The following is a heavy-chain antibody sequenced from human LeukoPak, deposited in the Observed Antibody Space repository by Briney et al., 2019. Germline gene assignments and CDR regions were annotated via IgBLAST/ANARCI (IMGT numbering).Heavy chain of an antibody. CDR3: ARGGYSSSWYPHPLY. J-gene: IGHJ4*02. CDR2: INSDGSST. CDR1: GFTFSSYW. Sequence: GGSLRLSCAASGFTFSSYWMHWVRQAPGKGLVLVSRINSDGSSTSYADSVKGRFTISRDNAKNTLHLQMNSLRAEDTAVYYCARGGYSSSWYPHPLYWGQGTLVTVSS. D-gene: IGHD6-13*01. V-gene: IGHV3-74*01.